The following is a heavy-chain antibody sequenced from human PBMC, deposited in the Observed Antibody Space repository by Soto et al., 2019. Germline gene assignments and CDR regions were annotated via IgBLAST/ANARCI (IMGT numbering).Heavy chain of an antibody. CDR2: IYTSGST. V-gene: IGHV4-4*07. D-gene: IGHD6-13*01. CDR3: ARDSYSSSWYQHLDY. Sequence: PSETLSLTCTVSGGSISSYYWSWIRQPAGKGLEWIGRIYTSGSTSYNPSLKSRVTMSVDTSKNQFSLKLSSVTAADTAVYYCARDSYSSSWYQHLDYWGQGTLVTVSS. CDR1: GGSISSYY. J-gene: IGHJ4*02.